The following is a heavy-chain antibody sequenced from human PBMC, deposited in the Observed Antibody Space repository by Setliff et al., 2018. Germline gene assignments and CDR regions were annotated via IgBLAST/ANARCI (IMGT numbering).Heavy chain of an antibody. CDR3: VKPSTGWYWFET. CDR2: INPNSGGT. D-gene: IGHD6-19*01. CDR1: AKTFTAYY. Sequence: GASVKVSCKASAKTFTAYYVHWVRQAPGQGLEWMGWINPNSGGTRFAQKFQFGVTMTADKAITTAYMELTRLTSDDTAVYFCVKPSTGWYWFETWGQGTLVTVSS. V-gene: IGHV1-2*02. J-gene: IGHJ5*02.